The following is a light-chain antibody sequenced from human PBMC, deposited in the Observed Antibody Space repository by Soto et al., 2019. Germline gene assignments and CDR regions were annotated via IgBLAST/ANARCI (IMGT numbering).Light chain of an antibody. J-gene: IGKJ1*01. V-gene: IGKV1-39*01. CDR3: QQSSTTPWT. CDR1: QSINKY. Sequence: DIQMTQSPSSLSASVGDRVTITCRASQSINKYLNWYLQRPGKAPKLLIYAASSLRSGVPSRFSGRGSGTDFTLTINSLQPEDFATYYCQQSSTTPWTFGRGTK. CDR2: AAS.